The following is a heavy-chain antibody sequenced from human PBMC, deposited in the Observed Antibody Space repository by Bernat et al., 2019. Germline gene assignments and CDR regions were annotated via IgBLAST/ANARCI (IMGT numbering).Heavy chain of an antibody. CDR1: GYTFTGYY. D-gene: IGHD3-22*01. Sequence: QVQLVQSGAEVKKPGASVKVSCKASGYTFTGYYMHWVRQAPGQGLEWMGWINPNSGGTNYAQKFQGWVTMTRDTSISTAYMELSRLRSDDTAVYYCARDDSSGYYYWRVLNYRGQGTLVTVSS. CDR2: INPNSGGT. CDR3: ARDDSSGYYYWRVLNY. V-gene: IGHV1-2*04. J-gene: IGHJ4*02.